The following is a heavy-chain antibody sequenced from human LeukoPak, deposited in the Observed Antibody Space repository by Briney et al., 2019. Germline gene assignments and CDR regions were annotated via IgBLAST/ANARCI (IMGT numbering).Heavy chain of an antibody. CDR2: IRSKANSYAT. V-gene: IGHV3-73*01. J-gene: IGHJ4*02. D-gene: IGHD2-15*01. Sequence: QPGGSLRLSCAASGFTFSGSGMHWVRQASGKGLEWVGRIRSKANSYATAYAASVKGRFTISRDDSKNTMYLQMNSLKTEDTAVYYCTTDSSGYWGQGILVTVSS. CDR1: GFTFSGSG. CDR3: TTDSSGY.